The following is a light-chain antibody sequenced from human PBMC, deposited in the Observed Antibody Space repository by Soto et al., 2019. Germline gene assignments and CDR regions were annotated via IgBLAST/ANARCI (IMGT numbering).Light chain of an antibody. V-gene: IGKV3-20*01. CDR2: GAS. J-gene: IGKJ3*01. Sequence: EIVLPQSPGTMSLSPGESATLSCRASQSVSSSYLAWYQQKPGQAPRLLIYGASSRATGIPDRFSGSGSGTDFTLTISSLEPEDFAVYYCQQYGSSPPFTFGPGTKVDIK. CDR3: QQYGSSPPFT. CDR1: QSVSSSY.